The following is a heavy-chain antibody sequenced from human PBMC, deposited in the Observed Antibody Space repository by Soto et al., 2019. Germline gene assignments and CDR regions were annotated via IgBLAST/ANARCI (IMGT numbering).Heavy chain of an antibody. V-gene: IGHV2-5*02. D-gene: IGHD3-10*01. CDR2: IYWDDDK. J-gene: IGHJ2*01. Sequence: SGPTLVNPTQTLTLTCTFSGFSFSIGGVGVGWIRQPPGKALEWLALIYWDDDKRYSPSLKTRLTITKDTSKNQVVLSMTNMDPVDTATYYCARAQWFGDPFDLWGRGTLVTVSS. CDR3: ARAQWFGDPFDL. CDR1: GFSFSIGGVG.